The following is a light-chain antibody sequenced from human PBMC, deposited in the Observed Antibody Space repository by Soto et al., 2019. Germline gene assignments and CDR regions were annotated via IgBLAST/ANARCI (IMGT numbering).Light chain of an antibody. Sequence: QPVLTQSPSASASLGASVKLTCTLSSGHSNYAVAWLQQQPEKGPRYLMKINSDGRHSKGDGIPDRFSGSSSGADRYLTISSLQSEDEADYYCQTWDIGIHVFGTGTK. CDR1: SGHSNYA. CDR2: INSDGRH. CDR3: QTWDIGIHV. V-gene: IGLV4-69*01. J-gene: IGLJ1*01.